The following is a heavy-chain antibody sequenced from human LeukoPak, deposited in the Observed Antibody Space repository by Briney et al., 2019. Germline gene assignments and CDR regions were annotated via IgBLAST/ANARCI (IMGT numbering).Heavy chain of an antibody. Sequence: SETLSLTCTVSGGSISSYYWSWIRQPAGKGLEWIGRIYTSGSTNYNPSLKSRVTMSVDTSKNQFSLKLSSVTAADTAVYYCARERYDSWSGQPHMDVWGKGTTVTVSS. CDR2: IYTSGST. CDR3: ARERYDSWSGQPHMDV. J-gene: IGHJ6*03. D-gene: IGHD3-3*01. V-gene: IGHV4-4*07. CDR1: GGSISSYY.